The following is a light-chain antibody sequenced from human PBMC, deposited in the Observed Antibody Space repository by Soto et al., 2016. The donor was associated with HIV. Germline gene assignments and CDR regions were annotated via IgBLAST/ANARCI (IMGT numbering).Light chain of an antibody. CDR3: MQGSYWPLT. CDR1: QSLLHSNKYNY. J-gene: IGKJ1*01. CDR2: LGS. Sequence: DIVMTQSPLSLPVTPGEPASISCRSTQSLLHSNKYNYLAWYLQKPGQPPQLLIYLGSNRASGVPDRFSGSGSGTDFTLRISRVEAEDVGVYYCMQGSYWPLTFGQGTKVEIK. V-gene: IGKV2-28*01.